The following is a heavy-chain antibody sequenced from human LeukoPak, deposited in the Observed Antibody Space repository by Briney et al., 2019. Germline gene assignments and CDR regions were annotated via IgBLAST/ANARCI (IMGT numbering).Heavy chain of an antibody. J-gene: IGHJ6*02. Sequence: ASVKVSCKVSGYTLTELSMHWVRQAPGKGLEWMGGFDPEDGETIYAQKFQGRVTMTEDTSTDTAYMELSSLRSEDTAVYYRATPSNYGDYVSVPGYYYYYGMDVWGQGTTVTVSS. D-gene: IGHD4-17*01. CDR3: ATPSNYGDYVSVPGYYYYYGMDV. CDR2: FDPEDGET. V-gene: IGHV1-24*01. CDR1: GYTLTELS.